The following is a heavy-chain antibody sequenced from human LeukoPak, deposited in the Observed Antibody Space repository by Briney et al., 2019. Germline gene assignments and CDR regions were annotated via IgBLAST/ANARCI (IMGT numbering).Heavy chain of an antibody. J-gene: IGHJ4*02. Sequence: EASVKVSCKASGYTFTSYGISWVRQAPGQGLEWMGWISAYNGNTNYAQKLQGRVTMTTDTSTSTAYMELRSLRSDDTAVYYCARGYIMITFGGVIVIKRTFDYWGQGTLVTVSS. CDR2: ISAYNGNT. D-gene: IGHD3-16*02. V-gene: IGHV1-18*01. CDR1: GYTFTSYG. CDR3: ARGYIMITFGGVIVIKRTFDY.